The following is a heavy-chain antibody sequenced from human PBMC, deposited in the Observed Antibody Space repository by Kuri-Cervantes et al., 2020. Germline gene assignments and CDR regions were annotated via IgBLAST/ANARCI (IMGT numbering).Heavy chain of an antibody. V-gene: IGHV4-34*01. Sequence: SETLSLTCAVYGGSFSGYYWSWIRQPPGKGLEWIGSIYYSGSTYYNPSLKSRVTISVDTSKNQFSLKLSSVTAADTAVYYCARGPTGGYSFDYWGQGTLVTVSS. D-gene: IGHD2-2*03. CDR2: IYYSGST. CDR1: GGSFSGYY. CDR3: ARGPTGGYSFDY. J-gene: IGHJ4*02.